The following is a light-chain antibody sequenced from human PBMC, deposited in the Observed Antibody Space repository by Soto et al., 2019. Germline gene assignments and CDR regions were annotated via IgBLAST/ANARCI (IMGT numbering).Light chain of an antibody. Sequence: EIVLTQSPATLSLSPGERATLSCRASQSVSSYLAWYQQKPGQAPRLLIYDASNRATGIPARFSGSGSGTDFTLTISSLEPEYFAVYYCQQRSNWLDTFGQGTKLEIK. CDR3: QQRSNWLDT. V-gene: IGKV3-11*01. CDR2: DAS. J-gene: IGKJ2*01. CDR1: QSVSSY.